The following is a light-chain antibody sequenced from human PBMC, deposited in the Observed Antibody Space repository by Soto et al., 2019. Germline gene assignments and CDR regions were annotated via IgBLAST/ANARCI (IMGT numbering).Light chain of an antibody. CDR1: SSDVGGYNY. V-gene: IGLV2-14*01. CDR2: DVS. J-gene: IGLJ2*01. CDR3: SSYTSSSTPVV. Sequence: QSALTQPASVSGSPGQSITISCTGTSSDVGGYNYVSWYQQHPCKAPKLMIYDVSNRPSGVSNRFSGSKSGNTASLTISGLQAEDEADYYCSSYTSSSTPVVFGGGTKVTVL.